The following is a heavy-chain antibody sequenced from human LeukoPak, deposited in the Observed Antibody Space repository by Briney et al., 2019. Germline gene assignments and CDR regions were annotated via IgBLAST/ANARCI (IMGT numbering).Heavy chain of an antibody. D-gene: IGHD3-9*01. V-gene: IGHV1-2*02. CDR3: AKDIRYSGPVGGY. CDR1: GYTFTGYY. Sequence: APVKVSCKASGYTFTGYYMHWVRQAPGQGLEWMGWINPNSGGTNYAQKFQGRVTMTRDTSISTAYMELSRLRSDDTAIYYCAKDIRYSGPVGGYWGQGTLVTVSS. CDR2: INPNSGGT. J-gene: IGHJ4*02.